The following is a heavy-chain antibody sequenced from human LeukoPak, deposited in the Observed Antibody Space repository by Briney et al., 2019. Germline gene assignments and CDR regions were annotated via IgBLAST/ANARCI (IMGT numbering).Heavy chain of an antibody. V-gene: IGHV1-46*03. Sequence: ASVKVSCKASGYTFTTYYMYWVRQAPGQGLEWMGIINPSGGSTSYAQKFQGRVSMTRDTSTSTVYMELSSLRSEDTAVYYCARGAMPVVLPAAIPREYFHHWGQGTLVTVSS. CDR1: GYTFTTYY. D-gene: IGHD2-2*02. CDR2: INPSGGST. J-gene: IGHJ1*01. CDR3: ARGAMPVVLPAAIPREYFHH.